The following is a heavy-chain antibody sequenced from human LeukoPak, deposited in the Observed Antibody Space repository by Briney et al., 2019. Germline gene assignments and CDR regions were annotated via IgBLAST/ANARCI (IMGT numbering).Heavy chain of an antibody. CDR3: AREGAAAGPGYSYGSFWYFDY. J-gene: IGHJ4*02. Sequence: SVKVSCKASGGTFSSYAISWVRQAPGQGLEWMGGIIPIFGTANYAQKFQGRVTITADKSTSTAYMELSSLRSEDTAVYYCAREGAAAGPGYSYGSFWYFDYWGQGTLVTVSS. V-gene: IGHV1-69*06. D-gene: IGHD5-18*01. CDR2: IIPIFGTA. CDR1: GGTFSSYA.